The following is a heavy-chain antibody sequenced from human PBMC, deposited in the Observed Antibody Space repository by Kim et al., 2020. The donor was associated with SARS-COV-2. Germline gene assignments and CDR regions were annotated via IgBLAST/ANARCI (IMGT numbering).Heavy chain of an antibody. V-gene: IGHV3-66*01. CDR3: ARGNFNAFDI. J-gene: IGHJ3*02. Sequence: GRTAFRHSVKGRFTMSRDTSKNTVSLQMNSLSAEDTALYYCARGNFNAFDIWGQGTLVTVSS. D-gene: IGHD3-3*01. CDR2: GRT.